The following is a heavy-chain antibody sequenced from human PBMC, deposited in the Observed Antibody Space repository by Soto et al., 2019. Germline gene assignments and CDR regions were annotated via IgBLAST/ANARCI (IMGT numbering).Heavy chain of an antibody. D-gene: IGHD6-6*01. J-gene: IGHJ1*01. V-gene: IGHV1-8*01. CDR1: GYSFTSYD. Sequence: QVQLVQSGAEVKKPGASVKVSCKASGYSFTSYDMNWVRQATGQGLEWMGWMNPNSGNTGYAQKFQGRVTMTRNTSISTAYMELSSLRSEDTAVYYCARVSMGSSSEDFQHWGQGTLVTVSS. CDR2: MNPNSGNT. CDR3: ARVSMGSSSEDFQH.